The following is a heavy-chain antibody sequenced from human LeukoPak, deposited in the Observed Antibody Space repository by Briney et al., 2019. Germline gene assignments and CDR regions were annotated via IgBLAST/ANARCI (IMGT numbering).Heavy chain of an antibody. CDR1: GFTFSSYA. Sequence: GGSLRLSCAASGFTFSSYAMSWVRQAPGKGLEWVSAISGSGGSTYYADSVKGRFTISRDNSKNTLYLQMNSLRAEDTAVYYCAKYMVTMVRGVIMKSWYFDLWGRGTLVTVSS. J-gene: IGHJ2*01. V-gene: IGHV3-23*01. CDR2: ISGSGGST. CDR3: AKYMVTMVRGVIMKSWYFDL. D-gene: IGHD3-10*01.